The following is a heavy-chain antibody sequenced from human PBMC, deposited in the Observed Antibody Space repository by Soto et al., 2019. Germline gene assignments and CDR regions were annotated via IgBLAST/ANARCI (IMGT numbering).Heavy chain of an antibody. CDR1: GYTFTSYG. V-gene: IGHV1-3*01. CDR3: VRRHVSATGIDWFDP. CDR2: INAANGDT. J-gene: IGHJ5*02. Sequence: ASVQVSCKASGYTFTSYGIHWVRQAPGQRLEWMGWINAANGDTKYSPKFQGRVTITRDTSASTAYMELSSLRSEDTAVYYCVRRHVSATGIDWFDPWGQGTLVTVSS. D-gene: IGHD6-13*01.